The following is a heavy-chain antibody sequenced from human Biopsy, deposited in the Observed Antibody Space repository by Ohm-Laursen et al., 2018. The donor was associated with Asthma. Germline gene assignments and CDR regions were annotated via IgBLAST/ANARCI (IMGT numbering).Heavy chain of an antibody. J-gene: IGHJ4*02. D-gene: IGHD4-17*01. CDR3: ASDFPKDYVRYNFQF. Sequence: ASVKVSCKASGGMFGNYATSWVRQAPGQGLEWMGGHDHEEGGTVNARRFQGRVTMTEDTSTDTAYMELSSLSSDDTAVYYCASDFPKDYVRYNFQFWGQGTLVTVSS. CDR2: HDHEEGGT. V-gene: IGHV1-24*01. CDR1: GGMFGNYA.